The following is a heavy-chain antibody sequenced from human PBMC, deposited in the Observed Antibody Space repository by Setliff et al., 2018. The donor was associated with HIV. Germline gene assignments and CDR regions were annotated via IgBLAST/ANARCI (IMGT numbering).Heavy chain of an antibody. J-gene: IGHJ6*03. CDR2: VSSSGTTR. Sequence: PGGSLRLSCAASGFTFSDYYMSWIRQAPGKGLEWVSYVSSSGTTRWFADSVTGRFTISRDNAKNSLYLRMNSLRAADTAVYYCARMTLIRGVVISYMDVWGKGTTGTVSS. CDR3: ARMTLIRGVVISYMDV. V-gene: IGHV3-11*04. D-gene: IGHD3-10*01. CDR1: GFTFSDYY.